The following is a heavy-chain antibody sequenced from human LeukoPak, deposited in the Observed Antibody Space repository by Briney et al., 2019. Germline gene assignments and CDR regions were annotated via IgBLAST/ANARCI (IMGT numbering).Heavy chain of an antibody. J-gene: IGHJ4*02. V-gene: IGHV3-30-3*01. CDR2: ISYDGSNK. CDR3: ARDHERYFDY. Sequence: GGSLRLSCAASGFTFSSYAMHCVRQAPAKGLEWVAVISYDGSNKYYADSVKGRFTISRDNSKNTLYLQMNSLRAEDTAVYYCARDHERYFDYWGQGTLVTVSS. CDR1: GFTFSSYA.